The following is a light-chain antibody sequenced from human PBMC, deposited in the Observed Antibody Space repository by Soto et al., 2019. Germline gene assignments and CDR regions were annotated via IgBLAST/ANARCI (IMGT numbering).Light chain of an antibody. Sequence: EVGLTQSPDTLSLPPGERATLSCRASQSVSSYLAWYQQKPGQAPRLLIYDASNRATGIPARFSGSGSGTDFTLTISSLEPEDFAVYYCQHRSNWPLTFGGGTKVDIK. CDR2: DAS. J-gene: IGKJ4*01. CDR3: QHRSNWPLT. V-gene: IGKV3-11*01. CDR1: QSVSSY.